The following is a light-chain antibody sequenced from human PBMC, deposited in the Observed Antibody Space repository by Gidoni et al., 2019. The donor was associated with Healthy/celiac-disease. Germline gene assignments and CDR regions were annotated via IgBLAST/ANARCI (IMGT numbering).Light chain of an antibody. CDR1: SSNIGSNY. CDR3: AAWDDSLSGHVV. V-gene: IGLV1-47*02. J-gene: IGLJ2*01. CDR2: SNN. Sequence: QSVLTQPPSASGTPGQRVTISCSGSSSNIGSNYVYWYQHRPGTAPKLLIYSNNQRPSGVPDRFSGSKSGTSASLAISGLRSEDEADYYCAAWDDSLSGHVVFGGGTKLTVL.